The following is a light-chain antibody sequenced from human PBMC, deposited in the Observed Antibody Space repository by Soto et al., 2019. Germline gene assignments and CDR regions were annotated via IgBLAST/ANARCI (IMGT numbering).Light chain of an antibody. Sequence: IHMPQYHSALPASVGDRVTITCRASQSISNWFAWHQQKPGTAPKVLIYPASNLKSGVPSRFSGSGSGTDFNLTISSVQHEDFATYYCQQYKSYPLTSAGRSKADIK. CDR2: PAS. V-gene: IGKV1-5*01. J-gene: IGKJ4*01. CDR1: QSISNW. CDR3: QQYKSYPLT.